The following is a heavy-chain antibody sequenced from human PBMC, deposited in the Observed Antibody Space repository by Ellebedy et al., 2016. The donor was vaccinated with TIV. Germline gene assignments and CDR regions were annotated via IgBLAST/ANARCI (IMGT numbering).Heavy chain of an antibody. Sequence: PGGSLRLSCAVSGFTFSDHYIDWVRQAPGKGLEWVGRTRNKTKGYTTEYAVSVKGRFTISRDDSKSSLYLEMSSLKTEDTAVYYSARNFMALVRGLSHHYMDVWGEGTTVTVSS. V-gene: IGHV3-72*01. CDR1: GFTFSDHY. CDR3: ARNFMALVRGLSHHYMDV. J-gene: IGHJ6*03. D-gene: IGHD3-10*01. CDR2: TRNKTKGYTT.